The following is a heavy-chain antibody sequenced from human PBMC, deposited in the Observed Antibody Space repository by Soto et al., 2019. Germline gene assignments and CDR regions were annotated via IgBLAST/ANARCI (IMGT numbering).Heavy chain of an antibody. CDR1: GFTFSSYA. V-gene: IGHV3-30-3*01. CDR2: ISYDGSNK. J-gene: IGHJ4*02. CDR3: ARDPTVVMLYFDY. Sequence: PRLSCAASGFTFSSYAMPWVRQAPGKGLEWVAVISYDGSNKYYADSVKGRFTISRDNSKNTLYLQMNSLRAEDTAVYYCARDPTVVMLYFDYWGQGPLFTVPS. D-gene: IGHD4-17*01.